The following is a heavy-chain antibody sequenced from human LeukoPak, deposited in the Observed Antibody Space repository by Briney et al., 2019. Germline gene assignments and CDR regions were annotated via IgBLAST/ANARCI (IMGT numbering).Heavy chain of an antibody. V-gene: IGHV3-74*01. CDR3: VRAAAGFDP. Sequence: PGGSLRLSCAASGFIISSNWMHWVRHAPGKGLVWVSRINSDGSSTSYADSVKGRFSISRDNAKNTLYLQMNSLRAEDTAVYYCVRAAAGFDPWGQGTLVTVSS. CDR1: GFIISSNW. D-gene: IGHD6-13*01. CDR2: INSDGSST. J-gene: IGHJ5*02.